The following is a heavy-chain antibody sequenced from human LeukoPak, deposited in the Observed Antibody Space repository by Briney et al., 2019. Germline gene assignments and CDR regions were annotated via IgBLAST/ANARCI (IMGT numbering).Heavy chain of an antibody. CDR1: GCTFSSYA. V-gene: IGHV3-23*01. CDR2: ISGSGGST. J-gene: IGHJ4*02. Sequence: GGSLRLSCAASGCTFSSYAVSWVRQAPGKGLEWVSSISGSGGSTYSADSVKGRFTISRDNSKNTLYLQMNSLRAEDTALYYCAKDRSCTNDICHGDFDYWGQGTLVTVSS. CDR3: AKDRSCTNDICHGDFDY. D-gene: IGHD2-8*01.